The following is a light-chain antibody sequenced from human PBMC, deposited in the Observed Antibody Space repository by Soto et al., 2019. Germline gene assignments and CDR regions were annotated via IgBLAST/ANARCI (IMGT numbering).Light chain of an antibody. CDR2: GAS. J-gene: IGKJ5*01. V-gene: IGKV3-15*01. CDR1: QNVFTN. Sequence: VMTQSPATLSVSPGARAPLSCRASQNVFTNVAWYQQKPGQAPRLLIYGASTRATGVPARFSGSGSATEFTLTISSLQSEDFAVYYCQQYEDWPPITFGQGTRLEIK. CDR3: QQYEDWPPIT.